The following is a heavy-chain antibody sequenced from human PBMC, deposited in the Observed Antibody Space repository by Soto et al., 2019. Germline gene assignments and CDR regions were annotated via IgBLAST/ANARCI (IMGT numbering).Heavy chain of an antibody. D-gene: IGHD6-13*01. J-gene: IGHJ4*02. CDR2: ISYDGSNQ. V-gene: IGHV3-30*18. CDR3: AKGSTSWYYPHSDY. Sequence: QVQLAESGGGVVQPGGSLRLSCVASGFTFSNYGMHWVRQAPGKGLEWVTIISYDGSNQNYADSVRGRFTISRDNSKNTLYLQINSLRAEDTAVYYCAKGSTSWYYPHSDYWGQGTLVTVSS. CDR1: GFTFSNYG.